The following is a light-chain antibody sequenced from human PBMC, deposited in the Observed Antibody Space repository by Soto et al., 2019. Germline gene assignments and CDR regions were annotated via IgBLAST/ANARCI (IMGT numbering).Light chain of an antibody. V-gene: IGKV1-27*01. J-gene: IGKJ1*01. Sequence: DIQMTQSPSSLSASVGDRVTITCRASQGISNYLAWYQQKPGKVPKLLIYAASTLQSGVSSRFSGSGSGTYFTLKISSLHPEDVATYYCQKYNSDPRTFGQGTHVEIK. CDR2: AAS. CDR1: QGISNY. CDR3: QKYNSDPRT.